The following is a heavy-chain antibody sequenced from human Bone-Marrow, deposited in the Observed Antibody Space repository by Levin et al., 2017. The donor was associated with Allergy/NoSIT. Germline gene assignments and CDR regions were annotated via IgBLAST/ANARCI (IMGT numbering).Heavy chain of an antibody. CDR1: GFTFSSYS. CDR3: ASLLTTVTRNYYYYYGMDV. D-gene: IGHD4-11*01. J-gene: IGHJ6*02. Sequence: GGSLRLSCAASGFTFSSYSMNWVRQAPGKGLEWVSSISSSSSYIYYADSVKGRFTISRDNAKNSLYLQMNSLRAEDTAVYYCASLLTTVTRNYYYYYGMDVWGQGTTVTVSS. CDR2: ISSSSSYI. V-gene: IGHV3-21*01.